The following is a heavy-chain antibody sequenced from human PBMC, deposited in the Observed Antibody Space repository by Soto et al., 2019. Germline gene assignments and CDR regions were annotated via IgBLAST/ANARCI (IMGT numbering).Heavy chain of an antibody. J-gene: IGHJ6*02. CDR1: GGSISSGGYF. Sequence: LTCTVSGGSISSGGYFWSWIRQHPGKGLEWIGYIYYSGSTYYNPSLKSRVTISVDTSKNQFSLKLSSVTAADTAIYYCARDATRGMDVWGQGTTVTVSS. CDR2: IYYSGST. V-gene: IGHV4-31*03. CDR3: ARDATRGMDV.